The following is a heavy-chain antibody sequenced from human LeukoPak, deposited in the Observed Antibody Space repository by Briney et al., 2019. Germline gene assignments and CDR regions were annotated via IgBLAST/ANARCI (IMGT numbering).Heavy chain of an antibody. V-gene: IGHV1-18*01. CDR1: GGTFSSYA. Sequence: ASVKVSCKASGGTFSSYAISWVRQAPGQGLEWMGWISAYNGNTNYAQKLQGRVTMTTDTSTSTAYMELRSLRSDDTAVYYCASSGSNYYDSNGYPTGPFDYWGQGTLVTVSS. D-gene: IGHD3-22*01. CDR2: ISAYNGNT. CDR3: ASSGSNYYDSNGYPTGPFDY. J-gene: IGHJ4*02.